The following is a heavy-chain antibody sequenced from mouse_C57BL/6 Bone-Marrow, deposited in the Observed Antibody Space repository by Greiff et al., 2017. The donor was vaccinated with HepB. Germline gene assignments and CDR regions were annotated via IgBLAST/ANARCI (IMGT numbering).Heavy chain of an antibody. CDR1: GFTFSSYA. Sequence: DVMLVESGGGLVKPGGSLKLSCAASGFTFSSYAMSWVRQTPEKRLEWVATISDGGSYTYYPDNVKGRFTISRDNAKNNLYLQMSHLKSEDTAMYYCAREGLRYWGQGTTLTVSS. V-gene: IGHV5-4*01. CDR3: AREGLRY. J-gene: IGHJ2*01. CDR2: ISDGGSYT. D-gene: IGHD1-1*01.